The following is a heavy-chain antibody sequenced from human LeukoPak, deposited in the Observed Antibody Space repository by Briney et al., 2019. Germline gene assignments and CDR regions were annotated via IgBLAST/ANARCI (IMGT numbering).Heavy chain of an antibody. J-gene: IGHJ3*01. CDR3: ARSRANAFDV. CDR1: GYSISSGYY. V-gene: IGHV4-38-2*02. CDR2: IYHSGST. Sequence: SETLSLTCTDSGYSISSGYYWGWIRQPPGKGLEWIGSIYHSGSTYYNPSLKSRVTISVDTSKNQFSLKLSSVTAADTAVYYCARSRANAFDVWGQGTMVTVSS.